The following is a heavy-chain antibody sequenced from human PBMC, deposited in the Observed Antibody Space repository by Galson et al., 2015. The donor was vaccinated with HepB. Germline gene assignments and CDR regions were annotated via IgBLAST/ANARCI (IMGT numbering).Heavy chain of an antibody. CDR1: GFTFSSYA. D-gene: IGHD2-15*01. J-gene: IGHJ4*02. V-gene: IGHV3-23*01. CDR2: ISGSGGST. Sequence: SLRLSCAASGFTFSSYAMSWVRQAPGKGLEWVSGISGSGGSTHYADSVKGRFTISRDNSKNTLYLQMNSLRAEDTAVYYCARWLLMFYFDYWGQGTLVTVSS. CDR3: ARWLLMFYFDY.